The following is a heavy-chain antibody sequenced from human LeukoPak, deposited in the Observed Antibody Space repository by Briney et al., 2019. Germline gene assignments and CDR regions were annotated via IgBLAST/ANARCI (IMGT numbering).Heavy chain of an antibody. CDR2: MKGDGSET. CDR3: ARPAYTAAYDL. V-gene: IGHV3-7*01. Sequence: GGSLRLSCAASGFTFSTYWMTWVRQAPGKGLEWVANMKGDGSETHYVDSVKGRFTISRDNAKNSLYLRMNSPRAEDTAVYYCARPAYTAAYDLWGQGTMVTVSS. J-gene: IGHJ3*01. CDR1: GFTFSTYW. D-gene: IGHD3-16*01.